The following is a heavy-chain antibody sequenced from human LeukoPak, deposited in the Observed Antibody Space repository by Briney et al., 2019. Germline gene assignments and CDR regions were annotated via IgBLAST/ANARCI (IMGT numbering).Heavy chain of an antibody. CDR3: ALGVAGRFAF. V-gene: IGHV5-51*01. CDR2: IYPGDSDT. CDR1: GYSFTTYW. Sequence: GESLKISCKGSGYSFTTYWIGWVRQMPGKGLEWMGSIYPGDSDTTYNPSFRGQVTISADKSISTAYLQWNSLKASDTAMYYCALGVAGRFAFWGQGTLVTVSS. D-gene: IGHD6-19*01. J-gene: IGHJ4*02.